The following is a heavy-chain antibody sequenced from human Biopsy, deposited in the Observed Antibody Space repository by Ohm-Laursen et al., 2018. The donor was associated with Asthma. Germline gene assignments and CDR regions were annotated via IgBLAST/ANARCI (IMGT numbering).Heavy chain of an antibody. Sequence: SVKVSCKASGGTFGNYAISWVRQAPGLGLEWMEGISPVFGSTNIAQKFQGRVTISADIFTKTAYLEVSSLRSDDTAVYYCASPSSSREILYYYYNMDIWGQGTTVTV. CDR1: GGTFGNYA. D-gene: IGHD6-13*01. V-gene: IGHV1-69*06. J-gene: IGHJ6*02. CDR2: ISPVFGST. CDR3: ASPSSSREILYYYYNMDI.